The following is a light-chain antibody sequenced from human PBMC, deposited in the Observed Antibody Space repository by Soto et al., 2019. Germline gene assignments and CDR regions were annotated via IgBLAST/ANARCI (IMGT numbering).Light chain of an antibody. CDR1: QDIRKY. CDR3: QQYDNLPLI. Sequence: IQMTQSPSSLSASVGDRVTITYQATQDIRKYLNWYQQKPGKVPKLLIYDASSLETGVPSRFSGSGSGTDFTFTISSLQPEDFATYYCQQYDNLPLIFGQGTRLDIK. CDR2: DAS. V-gene: IGKV1-33*01. J-gene: IGKJ5*01.